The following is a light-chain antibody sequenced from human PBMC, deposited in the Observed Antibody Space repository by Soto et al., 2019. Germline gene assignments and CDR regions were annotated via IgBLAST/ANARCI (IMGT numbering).Light chain of an antibody. CDR1: SSDVGAYNF. J-gene: IGLJ1*01. V-gene: IGLV2-14*01. CDR3: SSFKRSSTYV. Sequence: QFVLTQPASVSGSPGQSITISCTGTSSDVGAYNFVSWYQQYPGKAPKVMIYEVNNRPSGVSNRFSGSKSGNTASLTISGLQAEDEADYYCSSFKRSSTYVFGSGTKVTVL. CDR2: EVN.